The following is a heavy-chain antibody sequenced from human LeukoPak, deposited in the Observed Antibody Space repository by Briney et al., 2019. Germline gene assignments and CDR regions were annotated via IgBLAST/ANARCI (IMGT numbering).Heavy chain of an antibody. CDR3: AKRYGGNGFDY. D-gene: IGHD4-23*01. V-gene: IGHV3-23*01. Sequence: GVSLRLSCAASGFTFSSYAMIWVRQAPGKGLEGVSAISGSGGSTYYGDSVRGRFTISRDNSKNPLSLQLTSLRAEDPAVYYCAKRYGGNGFDYWGQGTLVTVSS. CDR2: ISGSGGST. CDR1: GFTFSSYA. J-gene: IGHJ4*02.